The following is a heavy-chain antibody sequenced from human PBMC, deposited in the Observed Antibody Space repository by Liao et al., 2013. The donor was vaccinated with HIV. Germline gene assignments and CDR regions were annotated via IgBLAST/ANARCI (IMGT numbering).Heavy chain of an antibody. CDR1: GGSISSGDYY. J-gene: IGHJ6*03. D-gene: IGHD2-2*01. CDR2: IYSSGST. CDR3: ARVQIVPAPNYYYYKDV. Sequence: QVQLQESGPGLVKPSQTLSLTCTVSGGSISSGDYYWSWIRQPPGKGLEWIGYIYSSGSTYYKPSLKSRLIISVDTSKNQFSLKLSSVTAADTAVYYCARVQIVPAPNYYYYKDVWGKGTTVTVSS. V-gene: IGHV4-30-4*01.